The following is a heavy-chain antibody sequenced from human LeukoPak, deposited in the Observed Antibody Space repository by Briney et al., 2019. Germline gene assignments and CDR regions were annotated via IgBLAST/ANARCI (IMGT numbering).Heavy chain of an antibody. V-gene: IGHV3-21*01. CDR3: ARDFGSYYSDSSGYDS. Sequence: GGSLRLSCAASGFTFSSHTMILVRQAPGKGLEWVSFITSSSNYIYYADSVKGRFTVSRDNAKNSLYLQMNSLRAEDTAVYYCARDFGSYYSDSSGYDSWGQGTLVTVSS. CDR1: GFTFSSHT. D-gene: IGHD3-22*01. J-gene: IGHJ5*02. CDR2: ITSSSNYI.